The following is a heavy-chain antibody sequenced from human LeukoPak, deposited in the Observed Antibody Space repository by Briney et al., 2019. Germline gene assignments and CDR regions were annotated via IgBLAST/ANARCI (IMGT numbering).Heavy chain of an antibody. V-gene: IGHV4-59*08. Sequence: PSETLSLTCTVSGGSISSYYWSWIRQPPGKGLEWIGYIYYSGSTNYNPSLKSRVTISVDTSKNQFSLKLSSVTAADTAVYYCARLNYGDYPYDYWGQGTLVTVSS. D-gene: IGHD4-17*01. J-gene: IGHJ4*02. CDR3: ARLNYGDYPYDY. CDR2: IYYSGST. CDR1: GGSISSYY.